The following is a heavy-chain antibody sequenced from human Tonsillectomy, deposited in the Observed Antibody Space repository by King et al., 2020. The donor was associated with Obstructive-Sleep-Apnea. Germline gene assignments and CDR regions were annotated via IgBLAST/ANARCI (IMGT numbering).Heavy chain of an antibody. Sequence: VQLVESGGGLVQPGGSLRLSCAASGFTFSNYNMNWVRQAPGKGLEWISYISSSGGTLDYADSVRGRFTISRDNAKNSLYLQMNSLRAEDSAVYYCVRGGGIQLWFKGSYWGQGTLVTVSS. V-gene: IGHV3-48*04. CDR1: GFTFSNYN. CDR2: ISSSGGTL. CDR3: VRGGGIQLWFKGSY. J-gene: IGHJ4*02. D-gene: IGHD5-18*01.